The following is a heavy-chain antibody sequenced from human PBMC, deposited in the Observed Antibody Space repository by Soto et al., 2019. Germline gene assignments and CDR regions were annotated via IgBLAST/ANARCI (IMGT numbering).Heavy chain of an antibody. D-gene: IGHD1-1*01. J-gene: IGHJ4*02. V-gene: IGHV3-23*01. CDR1: GFTFSSYA. CDR2: ISGSGGGT. Sequence: AGSRRLSCAASGFTFSSYAMSWVRQAPGKGLEWVSSISGSGGGTYYADSVKGWFTFSRDNSKNTLYLQMNSLRAEDTAVYYCAKFGMATTKRSPPYYIDYWGQGALVTVSS. CDR3: AKFGMATTKRSPPYYIDY.